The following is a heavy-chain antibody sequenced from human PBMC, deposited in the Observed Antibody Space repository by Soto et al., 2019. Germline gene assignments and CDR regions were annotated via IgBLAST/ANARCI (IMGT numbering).Heavy chain of an antibody. V-gene: IGHV3-23*01. CDR1: GFTFSSYA. Sequence: EVQLLASGGGLAQPGGSLRLSCAATGFTFSSYAMSWARQAPGKGLEWVSGIGGSGGDTYYADSVKGRFTVSRDNAENTLYLQLNSLRVEDTAIYYCARRSWRGRADYWGQGILVTVSS. CDR2: IGGSGGDT. D-gene: IGHD3-10*01. J-gene: IGHJ4*02. CDR3: ARRSWRGRADY.